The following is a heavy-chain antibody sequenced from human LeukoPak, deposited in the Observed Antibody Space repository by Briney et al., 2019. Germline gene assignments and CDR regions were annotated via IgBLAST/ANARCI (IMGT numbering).Heavy chain of an antibody. CDR2: INHSGST. V-gene: IGHV4-34*01. CDR1: GGSFSGYY. J-gene: IGHJ6*02. D-gene: IGHD6-13*01. Sequence: SETLSLTCAVYGGSFSGYYWSWIRQPPGKGLEWIGEINHSGSTNYNPSLKSRVTISVDTSKNQFSLKLSSVTAADTAVYYCARRIAAAGRHYNGMDVWGQGTTVTVSS. CDR3: ARRIAAAGRHYNGMDV.